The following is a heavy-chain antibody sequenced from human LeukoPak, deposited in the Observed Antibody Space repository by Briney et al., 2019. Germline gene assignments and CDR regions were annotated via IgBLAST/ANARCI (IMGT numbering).Heavy chain of an antibody. D-gene: IGHD1-26*01. V-gene: IGHV4-59*01. CDR2: IFHTGTFSTGSA. CDR3: TRGHHSSFNSWVDP. Sequence: SETLSLTCNISGGSIRPYYWSWIRQPPGEGLEWLGYIFHTGTFSTGSADYNPALNGRATFYLDQSESQFSLRLKSVTAADTAFYFCTRGHHSSFNSWVDPWGQGTLVTVSS. CDR1: GGSIRPYY. J-gene: IGHJ5*02.